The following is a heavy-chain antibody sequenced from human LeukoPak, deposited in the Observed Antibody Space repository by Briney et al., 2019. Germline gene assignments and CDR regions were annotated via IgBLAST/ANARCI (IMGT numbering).Heavy chain of an antibody. CDR3: ARRGGSSSFAPY. V-gene: IGHV3-21*01. D-gene: IGHD6-13*01. J-gene: IGHJ4*02. CDR2: ISSSSSYI. CDR1: GFTFSSYS. Sequence: GGSLRLSCAASGFTFSSYSMNWVRQAPGKGLEWVSSISSSSSYIYYADSVKGRFTISRDNAKNSLYLQMNSLRAEDTAVCYCARRGGSSSFAPYWGQGTLVTVSS.